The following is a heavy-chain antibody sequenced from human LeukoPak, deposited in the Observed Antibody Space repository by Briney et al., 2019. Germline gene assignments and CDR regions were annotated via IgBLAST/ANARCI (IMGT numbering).Heavy chain of an antibody. J-gene: IGHJ4*02. CDR3: ARDRPYTGGWRGFDY. D-gene: IGHD6-19*01. CDR1: GGTFSSYA. CDR2: IIPTLEIA. V-gene: IGHV1-69*04. Sequence: SVKVSCKASGGTFSSYAISWVRQAPGQGLEWMGRIIPTLEIANYAQKFQGRITITADKSTSTAYMELSSLRPEDTAVYYCARDRPYTGGWRGFDYWGQGTLVTVSS.